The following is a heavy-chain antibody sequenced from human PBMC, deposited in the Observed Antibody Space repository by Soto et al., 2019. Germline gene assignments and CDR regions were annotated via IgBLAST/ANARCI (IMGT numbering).Heavy chain of an antibody. J-gene: IGHJ5*02. CDR2: ISLYSDGT. D-gene: IGHD2-2*01. V-gene: IGHV1-18*01. Sequence: ASVKVSCKTSGYTFSNYGITWVRQAPGQPLEWLGWISLYSDGTNYAQKFQGRVSMTTGTSTTTAYMELRSLRSDDTAVYYCARVVPGAEAWFGPWGQGTLVTVSS. CDR3: ARVVPGAEAWFGP. CDR1: GYTFSNYG.